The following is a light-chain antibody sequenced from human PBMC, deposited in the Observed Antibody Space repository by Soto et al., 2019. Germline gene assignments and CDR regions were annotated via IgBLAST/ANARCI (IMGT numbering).Light chain of an antibody. CDR2: GAS. CDR1: QSVRSNS. CDR3: QQYGRSPPT. J-gene: IGKJ4*01. V-gene: IGKV3-20*01. Sequence: EIVLTQSPGTLSLSPGERATLSCRASQSVRSNSLAWYQQKPGQAPRLLIYGASASATGIPDRFSGSGSGTDFNLTITRLEPEDFSVFYCQQYGRSPPTFGGGTNMEIK.